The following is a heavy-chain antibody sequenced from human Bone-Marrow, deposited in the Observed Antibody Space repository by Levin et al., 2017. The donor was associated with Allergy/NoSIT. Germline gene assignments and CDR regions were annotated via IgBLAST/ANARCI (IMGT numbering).Heavy chain of an antibody. CDR2: INSDGSNR. CDR1: EFTVSTSW. D-gene: IGHD3-10*01. Sequence: GGSLRLSCAASEFTVSTSWMHWVRQAPGKGLVWVSRINSDGSNRRYADSVKGRFTISRDNAKNTVYLQMNSLRAEDTAVYYCARERSNYGQSAFDIWGQGTMVTVSA. CDR3: ARERSNYGQSAFDI. V-gene: IGHV3-74*01. J-gene: IGHJ3*02.